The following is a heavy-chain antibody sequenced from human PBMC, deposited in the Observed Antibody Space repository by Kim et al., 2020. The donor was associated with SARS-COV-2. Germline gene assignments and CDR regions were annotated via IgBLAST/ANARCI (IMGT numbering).Heavy chain of an antibody. Sequence: GGSLRLSCTASGFTFGDYAMSWVRQAPGKGLEWVGFIRSKAYGGTTEYAASVKGRFTISRDDSKSIAYLQMNSLKTEDTAVYYCTRSYCGGDCPGDAFDIWGQGTMVTVSS. CDR3: TRSYCGGDCPGDAFDI. V-gene: IGHV3-49*04. J-gene: IGHJ3*02. D-gene: IGHD2-21*01. CDR1: GFTFGDYA. CDR2: IRSKAYGGTT.